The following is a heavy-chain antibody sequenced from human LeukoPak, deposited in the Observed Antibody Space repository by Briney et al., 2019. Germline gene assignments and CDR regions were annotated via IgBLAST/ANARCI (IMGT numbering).Heavy chain of an antibody. J-gene: IGHJ4*02. CDR3: AGGQWLREYDY. Sequence: ASVKVSCKASGYTFTGYGISWVRQAPGQGLEWMGWISAYNGDTNYAQKLQGRVTMTTDTSTSTAYMELRSLRPDDTAVYYCAGGQWLREYDYWGQGTLVTVSS. CDR2: ISAYNGDT. CDR1: GYTFTGYG. V-gene: IGHV1-18*01. D-gene: IGHD6-19*01.